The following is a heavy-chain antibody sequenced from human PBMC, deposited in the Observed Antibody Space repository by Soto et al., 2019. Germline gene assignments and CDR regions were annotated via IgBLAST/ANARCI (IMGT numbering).Heavy chain of an antibody. D-gene: IGHD4-17*01. Sequence: QVQLVQSGAEVKKPGASVKVSCKASGYTFTSYDINWVRQATGQGLEWMGWMNPNSGDTGYAQKFQGRVTMTMDTSLRTAYMELSSLRSEDTAVYYCARTTLSTVVTPRHFDYWGQGTLVTVSS. J-gene: IGHJ4*02. CDR1: GYTFTSYD. V-gene: IGHV1-8*01. CDR3: ARTTLSTVVTPRHFDY. CDR2: MNPNSGDT.